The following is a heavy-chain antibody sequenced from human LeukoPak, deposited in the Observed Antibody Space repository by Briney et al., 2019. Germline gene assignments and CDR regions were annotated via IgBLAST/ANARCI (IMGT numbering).Heavy chain of an antibody. J-gene: IGHJ4*02. Sequence: SQTLSLTCAVSGGSISSGGYSWSWIRQPPGKGLEWIGYIYHSGSTYYNPSLKSRVTISVDRSKNQFSLKLSSVTAADTAVYYCARLGSSWELDYWGQGTLVTVSS. CDR2: IYHSGST. CDR1: GGSISSGGYS. CDR3: ARLGSSWELDY. V-gene: IGHV4-30-2*01. D-gene: IGHD6-13*01.